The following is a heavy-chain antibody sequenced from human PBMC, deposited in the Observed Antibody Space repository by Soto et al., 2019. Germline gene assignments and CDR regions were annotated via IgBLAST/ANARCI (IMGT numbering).Heavy chain of an antibody. Sequence: EVQLVESGGDLVQPGGSLRLSCAASGVTVSNNFMSWVRQAPGKGLEWVSIIYSGGGTQYADSVKGRFTISRDNYKNTVYLQMNSLRVEDTAVYYCARNVPVTPLAYWGQGTLVTVSS. D-gene: IGHD4-17*01. J-gene: IGHJ4*02. CDR2: IYSGGGT. CDR3: ARNVPVTPLAY. V-gene: IGHV3-66*01. CDR1: GVTVSNNF.